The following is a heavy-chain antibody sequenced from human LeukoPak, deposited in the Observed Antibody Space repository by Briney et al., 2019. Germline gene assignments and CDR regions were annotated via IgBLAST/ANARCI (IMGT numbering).Heavy chain of an antibody. Sequence: ASVKVSCKASGYTFTSYGISWVRQAPGQGLEWMGWISAYNGNTNYAQKLQGRVTMTTDTSTSTAYMELRSLRSDDTAVYYCARDLKGYCSSTSCSDAFDIWGQGIMVTVSS. J-gene: IGHJ3*02. CDR1: GYTFTSYG. V-gene: IGHV1-18*01. CDR3: ARDLKGYCSSTSCSDAFDI. D-gene: IGHD2-2*01. CDR2: ISAYNGNT.